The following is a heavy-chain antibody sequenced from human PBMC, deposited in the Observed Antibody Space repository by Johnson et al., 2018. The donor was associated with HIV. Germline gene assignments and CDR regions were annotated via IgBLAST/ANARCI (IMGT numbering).Heavy chain of an antibody. CDR2: ISWNSGST. CDR3: TTDHGSPDAFDI. Sequence: VQLVESGGGLVQPGRSLRLSCAASGFTFDDYAMHWVRQAPGKGLEWVSGISWNSGSTGYADSVKGRFTISRDNAKNSLYLQMNSLRAEDTAVYYCTTDHGSPDAFDIWGQGTMVTVSS. J-gene: IGHJ3*02. D-gene: IGHD1-14*01. V-gene: IGHV3-9*01. CDR1: GFTFDDYA.